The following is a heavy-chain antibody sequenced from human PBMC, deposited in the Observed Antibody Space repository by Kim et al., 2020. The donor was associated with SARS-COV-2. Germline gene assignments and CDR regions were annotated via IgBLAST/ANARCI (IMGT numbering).Heavy chain of an antibody. Sequence: SETLSLTCTVSGGSISSSSYYWGWIRQPPGKGLEWIGSSYYSGSTYYNPSLKSRVTISVDTSKNQFSLKLSSVTAADTAVYYCARSNGYSSGPAVADIWGQGTMVTVSS. V-gene: IGHV4-39*01. CDR2: SYYSGST. D-gene: IGHD6-19*01. J-gene: IGHJ3*02. CDR3: ARSNGYSSGPAVADI. CDR1: GGSISSSSYY.